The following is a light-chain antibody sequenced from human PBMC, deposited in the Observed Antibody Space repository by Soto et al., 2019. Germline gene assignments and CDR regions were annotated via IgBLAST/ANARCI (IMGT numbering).Light chain of an antibody. J-gene: IGKJ1*01. V-gene: IGKV4-1*01. CDR3: QQYYSKPGT. Sequence: DIVMTQSPDSLAVSLGERATINCKSSQSVLYSSNHKDYLAWYQQKPGQPPKLLIYWASTRESGVPDRFSGSGSGTDFALTIISLQAEDVAVYYCQQYYSKPGTFGQGTKVEIK. CDR2: WAS. CDR1: QSVLYSSNHKDY.